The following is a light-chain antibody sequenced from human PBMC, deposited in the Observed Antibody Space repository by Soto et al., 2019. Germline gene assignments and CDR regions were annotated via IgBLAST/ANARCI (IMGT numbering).Light chain of an antibody. CDR3: CSYAGSSTYVV. V-gene: IGLV2-23*01. CDR2: EGT. J-gene: IGLJ2*01. CDR1: RSDVGSYNL. Sequence: QSVLTQPASVSGSPGQSITISCTGTRSDVGSYNLVSWYQQHPGKAPKLMIYEGTQRPSGVSSRFSGSKSGNTASLTISGLQAEDEADYYCCSYAGSSTYVVFGGGTKVTVL.